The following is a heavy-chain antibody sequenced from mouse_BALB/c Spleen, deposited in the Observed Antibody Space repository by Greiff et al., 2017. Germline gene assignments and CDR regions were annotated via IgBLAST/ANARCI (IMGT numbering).Heavy chain of an antibody. V-gene: IGHV1-5*01. CDR2: IYPGNSDT. D-gene: IGHD3-1*01. CDR3: TRVQLGLRDYAMDY. Sequence: EVQLQQSGTVLARPGASVKMSCKASGYTFTSYWMHWVKQRPGQGLEWIGAIYPGNSDTSYNQKFKGKAKLTAVTSTSTAYMELSSLTNEDSAVYYCTRVQLGLRDYAMDYWGQGTSVTVSS. J-gene: IGHJ4*01. CDR1: GYTFTSYW.